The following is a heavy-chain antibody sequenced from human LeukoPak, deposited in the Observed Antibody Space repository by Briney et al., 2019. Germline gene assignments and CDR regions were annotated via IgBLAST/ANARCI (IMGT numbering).Heavy chain of an antibody. D-gene: IGHD3-22*01. J-gene: IGHJ4*02. CDR2: IYYSGST. CDR3: ASSPSYYYDSSGYPPYFDY. CDR1: GGSISSYY. Sequence: SETLSLTCTVSGGSISSYYWSWIRQPPGKGLEWIGYIYYSGSTNYNPSLKSRVTISVDTSKNQFSLKLSSVTAADTAVYYCASSPSYYYDSSGYPPYFDYWGQGTLVTVSS. V-gene: IGHV4-59*08.